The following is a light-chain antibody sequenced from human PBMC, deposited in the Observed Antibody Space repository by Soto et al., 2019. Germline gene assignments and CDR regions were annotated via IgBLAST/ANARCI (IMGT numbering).Light chain of an antibody. CDR3: QHSGT. CDR2: GAS. Sequence: ERVLTQSPATLSVSPGERVTLSCRASQSISNNLAWYQQKPGQAPRLLIYGASTRATGIPARFSGSGSGTEFSLTIGGLQSEDFAVYYCQHSGTFGQGTKVEIK. CDR1: QSISNN. J-gene: IGKJ1*01. V-gene: IGKV3-15*01.